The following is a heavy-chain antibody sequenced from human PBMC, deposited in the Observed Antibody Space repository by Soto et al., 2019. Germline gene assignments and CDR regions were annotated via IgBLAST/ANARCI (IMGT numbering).Heavy chain of an antibody. CDR2: INSDGTRT. J-gene: IGHJ4*02. Sequence: PGGSLRLSCATSGFTFSRDWMHWVRQAPGKGLVWVSRINSDGTRTNYADYAMGRFTISRDNAKNTLYLQMNSLRAEDTAVYYCAKDRPGLRYFDWLLPYFDYWGQGTLVTVSS. CDR3: AKDRPGLRYFDWLLPYFDY. CDR1: GFTFSRDW. D-gene: IGHD3-9*01. V-gene: IGHV3-74*01.